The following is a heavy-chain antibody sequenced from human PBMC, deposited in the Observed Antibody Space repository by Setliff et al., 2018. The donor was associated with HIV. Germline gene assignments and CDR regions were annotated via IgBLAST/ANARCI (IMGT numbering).Heavy chain of an antibody. CDR2: INHSGST. CDR3: PRGVPPPLSMFRGALRFGYMEV. V-gene: IGHV4-34*01. Sequence: PSETLSLTCAVYGGSFTDYYWSWIRQPPGKGLEWVGEINHSGSTNYKPSLKSRVTMSVDTSKNQFSLKLVSVTAADTAVYYCPRGVPPPLSMFRGALRFGYMEVLGKGTTVAVSS. J-gene: IGHJ6*03. CDR1: GGSFTDYY. D-gene: IGHD3-10*01.